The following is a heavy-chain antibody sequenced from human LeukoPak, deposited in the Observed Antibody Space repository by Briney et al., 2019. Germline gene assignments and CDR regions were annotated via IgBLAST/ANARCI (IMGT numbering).Heavy chain of an antibody. Sequence: SETLSLTCVVYGGSFSGYYWSWIRQPPGKGLDWIGEINHSGSTNYNPSLKSRVTISVDTSKNQFSLKLSSVTAADTAVYYCAREKVYYHWFDPWGQGTLVTVSS. J-gene: IGHJ5*02. V-gene: IGHV4-34*01. CDR2: INHSGST. D-gene: IGHD3-10*01. CDR3: AREKVYYHWFDP. CDR1: GGSFSGYY.